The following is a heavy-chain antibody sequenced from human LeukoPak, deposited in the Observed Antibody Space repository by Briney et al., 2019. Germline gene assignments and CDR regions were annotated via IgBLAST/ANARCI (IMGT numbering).Heavy chain of an antibody. CDR3: AKTVIPSTYQGTYYMDV. Sequence: GGSRRLSCAAPGLIFSSYCMHWVRHAPGEGLEWVAYIRHKEIKTFYTDSVKGRFTISRDNYKQTLYLQMHSLRAEDKALYYCAKTVIPSTYQGTYYMDVWGKGTTVTVSS. D-gene: IGHD4-17*01. V-gene: IGHV3-30*02. J-gene: IGHJ6*03. CDR2: IRHKEIKT. CDR1: GLIFSSYC.